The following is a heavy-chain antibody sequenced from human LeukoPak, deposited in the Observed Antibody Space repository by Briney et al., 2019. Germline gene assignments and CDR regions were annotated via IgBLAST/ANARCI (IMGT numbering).Heavy chain of an antibody. J-gene: IGHJ3*02. Sequence: GGSLRLSCAASGFTFSSYAMHWVRQAPGKGLEYVSAISSNGGSTYYANSVKGRFTISRDNSKNTLYLQMGSLRAEDMAVYYCARSICGDYVRRAFDIWGQGTMVTVSS. V-gene: IGHV3-64*01. CDR3: ARSICGDYVRRAFDI. CDR2: ISSNGGST. D-gene: IGHD4-17*01. CDR1: GFTFSSYA.